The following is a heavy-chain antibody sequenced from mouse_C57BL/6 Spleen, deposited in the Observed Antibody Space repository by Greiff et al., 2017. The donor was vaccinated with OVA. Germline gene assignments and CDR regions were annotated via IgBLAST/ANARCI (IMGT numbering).Heavy chain of an antibody. V-gene: IGHV1-80*01. D-gene: IGHD1-1*01. CDR2: IYPGDGDT. J-gene: IGHJ1*03. Sequence: QVQLKQSGAELVKPGASVKISCKASGYAFSSYWMNWVKQRPGKGLEWIGQIYPGDGDTNYNGKFKGKATLTADKSSSTAYMQLSSLTSEDSAVYFCARGYGSSYSYFDVWGTGTTVTVSS. CDR3: ARGYGSSYSYFDV. CDR1: GYAFSSYW.